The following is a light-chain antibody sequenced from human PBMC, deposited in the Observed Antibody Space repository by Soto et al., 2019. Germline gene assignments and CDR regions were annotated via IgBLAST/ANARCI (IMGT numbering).Light chain of an antibody. V-gene: IGLV2-14*01. CDR2: EVS. Sequence: QSALTQPASVSGSPGQSITISCTGTSSDVGGYNYVSWFQHHPGKVPKLMIYEVSNRPSGVSNRFSGSKSGNTASLTISGLQPEDEADYYCYSYTTSDTWVFGGGTKVTVL. J-gene: IGLJ3*02. CDR1: SSDVGGYNY. CDR3: YSYTTSDTWV.